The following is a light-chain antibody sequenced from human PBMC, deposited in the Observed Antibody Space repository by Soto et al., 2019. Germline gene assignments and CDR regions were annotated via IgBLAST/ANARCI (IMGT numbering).Light chain of an antibody. CDR3: QQRNT. CDR1: QSVSSY. Sequence: EFVLTQSPATLSLSPGKRATLSCRASQSVSSYVAWYQQKPGQAPRLVIYDASSRATGVSPRFSGSGSGTDFTLTISSLEPEDFAVYYCQQRNTFGQGTRLEI. V-gene: IGKV3-11*01. J-gene: IGKJ5*01. CDR2: DAS.